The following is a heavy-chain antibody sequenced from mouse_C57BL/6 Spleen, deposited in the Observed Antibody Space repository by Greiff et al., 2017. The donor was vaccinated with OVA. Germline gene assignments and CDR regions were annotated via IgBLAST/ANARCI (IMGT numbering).Heavy chain of an antibody. J-gene: IGHJ4*01. CDR2: ISTGGGT. D-gene: IGHD4-1*01. V-gene: IGHV2-9-1*01. CDR3: ARGGLGYYAMDY. CDR1: GFSLTSYA. Sequence: VKLMESGPGLVAPSQSLSITCTVSGFSLTSYAISWVRQPPGKGLEWLGVISTGGGTNYNSALNSRLSFSKDNSKSQVFLKMNSLQTDDTARYYCARGGLGYYAMDYWGQGTSVTVSS.